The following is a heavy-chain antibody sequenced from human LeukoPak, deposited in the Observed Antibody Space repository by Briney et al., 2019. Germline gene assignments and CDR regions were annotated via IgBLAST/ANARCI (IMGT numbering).Heavy chain of an antibody. CDR2: INHSGST. V-gene: IGHV4-34*01. J-gene: IGHJ4*02. CDR1: GGSFSGYY. CDR3: ARQRYFDWLSWGYYFDY. Sequence: SETLSLTCAVYGGSFSGYYWSWIRQPPGKGLEWIGEINHSGSTNYNPSLKSRVTISVDTSKNQFSLKLSSVTAADTAVYYCARQRYFDWLSWGYYFDYWGQGTLVTVSS. D-gene: IGHD3-9*01.